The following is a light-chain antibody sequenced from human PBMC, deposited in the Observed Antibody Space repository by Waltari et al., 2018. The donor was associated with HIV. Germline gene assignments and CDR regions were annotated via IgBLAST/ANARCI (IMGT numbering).Light chain of an antibody. CDR3: AAWDDSLNDSYV. J-gene: IGLJ1*01. CDR2: SNN. CDR1: SSNIGSNA. V-gene: IGLV1-44*01. Sequence: QSVLTQPPSASGTPGQRVTISCSGSSSNIGSNAVNWYQQLPGTAPKLLIYSNNQRPSGFPDRCSGSKSGTSASLAISGLQSDDEADYYCAAWDDSLNDSYVFGPGTKVTVL.